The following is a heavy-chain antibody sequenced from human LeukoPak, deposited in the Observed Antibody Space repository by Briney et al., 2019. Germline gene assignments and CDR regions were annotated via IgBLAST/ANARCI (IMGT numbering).Heavy chain of an antibody. CDR3: ATPSYSSSWGTIDV. J-gene: IGHJ3*01. CDR2: VYHTGDT. Sequence: SGTLSLTCAVSGDSISSSHWWSWVRQPPGKGLEGIGEVYHTGDTNYNPSLKSRITISVDKSKNQFSLNLSSVTAADTAVYYCATPSYSSSWGTIDVWGQGTMVSVSS. CDR1: GDSISSSHW. D-gene: IGHD6-13*01. V-gene: IGHV4-4*02.